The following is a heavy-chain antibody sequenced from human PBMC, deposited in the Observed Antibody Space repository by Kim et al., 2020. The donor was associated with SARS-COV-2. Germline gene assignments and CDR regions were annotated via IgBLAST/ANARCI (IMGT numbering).Heavy chain of an antibody. J-gene: IGHJ6*02. CDR2: IIPILGIA. CDR3: ACDYNDSSGYNYYYYGMDV. D-gene: IGHD3-22*01. V-gene: IGHV1-69*04. CDR1: GGTFSSYA. Sequence: SVKVSCKASGGTFSSYAISWVRQAPGQGLEWMGRIIPILGIANYAQKFQGRVTITADKSTSTAYMELSSLRSEDTAVYYCACDYNDSSGYNYYYYGMDVWGQGTTVTVSS.